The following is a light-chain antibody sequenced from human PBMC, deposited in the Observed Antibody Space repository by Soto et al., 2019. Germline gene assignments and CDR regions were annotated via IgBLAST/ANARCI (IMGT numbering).Light chain of an antibody. V-gene: IGLV2-14*01. CDR3: ASYSTTRSWV. Sequence: QSALTQPASVSGSPGQSITISCTGTSNDIGSYTSVSWYQHHPGKAPQLVIFDVKNRPSGVSHRFSGSKSGSTASLTISGLLHEDEADYFCASYSTTRSWVFGGGTKVTVL. J-gene: IGLJ3*02. CDR1: SNDIGSYTS. CDR2: DVK.